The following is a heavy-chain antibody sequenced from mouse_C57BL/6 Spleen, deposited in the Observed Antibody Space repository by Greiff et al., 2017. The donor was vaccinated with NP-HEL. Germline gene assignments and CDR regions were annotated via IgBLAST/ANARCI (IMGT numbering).Heavy chain of an antibody. CDR2: INPNNGGT. D-gene: IGHD4-1*01. V-gene: IGHV1-18*01. CDR3: ARRRGRGLGPYYAMDY. J-gene: IGHJ4*01. Sequence: EVQLQQSGPELVKPGASVKIPCKASGYTFTDYNMDWVKQSHGKSLEWIGDINPNNGGTIYNQKFKGKATLTVDKSSSTAYMELSSLTSEDTAVYYCARRRGRGLGPYYAMDYWGKGTSVTVSS. CDR1: GYTFTDYN.